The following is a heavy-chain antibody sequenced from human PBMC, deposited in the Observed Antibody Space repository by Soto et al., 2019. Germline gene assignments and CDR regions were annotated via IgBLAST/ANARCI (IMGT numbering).Heavy chain of an antibody. J-gene: IGHJ4*02. V-gene: IGHV3-66*01. Sequence: EVPLVESGGGLVQPGGSLRLSCAASGFTVSSNYMSWVRQAPGKGLEWVSIIYSGGNTYYADSVKGRFTISRDNSKNTLYLQMNSLRAEDTAVYYCARDHRASPFDYWGQGTLVTVSS. CDR2: IYSGGNT. CDR1: GFTVSSNY. D-gene: IGHD6-6*01. CDR3: ARDHRASPFDY.